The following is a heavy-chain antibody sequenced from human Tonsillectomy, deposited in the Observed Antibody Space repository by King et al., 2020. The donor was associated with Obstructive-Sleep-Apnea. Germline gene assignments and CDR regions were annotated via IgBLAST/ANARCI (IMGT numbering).Heavy chain of an antibody. CDR3: ASGVVVVVAATRGWSFDP. V-gene: IGHV4-34*01. CDR1: GGSFSDYY. D-gene: IGHD2-15*01. J-gene: IGHJ5*02. CDR2: FNHSGST. Sequence: VQLQQWGTGLLKPSETLSLTCAVYGGSFSDYYWSWIRQPPGKGLEWIGEFNHSGSTNYNPSLKSRVTISVDTSKNQFSLKLSSVTAADTAVYYCASGVVVVVAATRGWSFDPWGQGTLVTVSS.